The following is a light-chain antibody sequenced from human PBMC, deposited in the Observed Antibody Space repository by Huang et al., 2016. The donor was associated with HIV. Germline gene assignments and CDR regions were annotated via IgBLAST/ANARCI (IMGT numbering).Light chain of an antibody. CDR3: QQSYRPPRT. J-gene: IGKJ2*01. CDR2: DAS. Sequence: DIQMTQSPSSLSASVGDRVTITCQASQDISNYLTWYQQKPGKAPELLIYDASNLEPGVPSRFIGSGSATDFTLTISSLQAEDSATYYCQQSYRPPRTFGQGTQLEI. CDR1: QDISNY. V-gene: IGKV1-33*01.